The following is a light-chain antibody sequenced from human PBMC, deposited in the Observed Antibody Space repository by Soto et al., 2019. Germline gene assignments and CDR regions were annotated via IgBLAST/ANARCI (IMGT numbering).Light chain of an antibody. Sequence: QSALTQPASVSGSPGQSITISCTGTSGGIGSYNRVSWYQQHPGKAPKLIIYEVTDRPSGVSNRFSGSKSGNTASLTISGLQAEDEAEYYCSSYTNINTRACVFGTGTKVT. V-gene: IGLV2-14*01. CDR2: EVT. J-gene: IGLJ1*01. CDR1: SGGIGSYNR. CDR3: SSYTNINTRACV.